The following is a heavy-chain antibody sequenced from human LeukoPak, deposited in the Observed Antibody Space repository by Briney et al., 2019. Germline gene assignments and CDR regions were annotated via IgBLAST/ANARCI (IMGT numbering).Heavy chain of an antibody. D-gene: IGHD3-10*01. CDR2: INQDGTEE. J-gene: IGHJ3*02. V-gene: IGHV3-7*01. CDR1: GFTFSTSW. CDR3: TRGHYGIDI. Sequence: GGSLRLSCAASGFTFSTSWMTWVRQASGKGLEWVATINQDGTEEYYLDSVKGRFTISRDNAKNPLSLQMNSLRGEDTAVYYCTRGHYGIDIWGQGIMVTVSS.